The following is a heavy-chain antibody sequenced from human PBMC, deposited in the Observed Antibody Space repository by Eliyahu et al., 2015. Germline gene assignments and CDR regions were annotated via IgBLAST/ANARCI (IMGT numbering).Heavy chain of an antibody. CDR1: GLTFIDAW. J-gene: IGHJ4*02. CDR3: TTDDPQWLAD. Sequence: EVQVVESGGALVKPGGSLRLSXAASGLTFIDAWMSWVRQAPGRGVEWVGRIKSKNDGGTTDYAAPVKGRFTISRDDSKNMLYLQMNSLKVEDTAVYYCTTDDPQWLADWGQGTLVTVSS. V-gene: IGHV3-15*02. D-gene: IGHD6-19*01. CDR2: IKSKNDGGTT.